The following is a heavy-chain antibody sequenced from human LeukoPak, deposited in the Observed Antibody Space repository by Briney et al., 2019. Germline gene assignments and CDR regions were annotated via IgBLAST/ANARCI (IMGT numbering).Heavy chain of an antibody. V-gene: IGHV4-61*05. CDR2: IYDTGST. D-gene: IGHD4-17*01. CDR1: GGSISSGGYY. J-gene: IGHJ5*02. Sequence: PSETLSLTCTVSGGSISSGGYYWSWIRQPPGQGLEWIGHIYDTGSTYYNPSLKSRVTISVDESKNQFSLNLNSVTAADTAVYYCARLYRDYGDIYTWFDPWGQGTLVTVSS. CDR3: ARLYRDYGDIYTWFDP.